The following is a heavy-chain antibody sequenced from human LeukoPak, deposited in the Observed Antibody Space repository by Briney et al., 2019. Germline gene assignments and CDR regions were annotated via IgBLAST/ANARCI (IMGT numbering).Heavy chain of an antibody. CDR2: ISSSSSTI. CDR1: GFTFSSYS. D-gene: IGHD3-22*01. J-gene: IGHJ3*02. V-gene: IGHV3-48*01. Sequence: AGGSLRLSCAASGFTFSSYSMNWVRQAPGKGLEWVSYISSSSSTIYYADSVKGRFTISRDNAKNSLYLQMNSLRAEDTAVYYCARDDSSGYYPPGAFDIWGQGTMVTVSS. CDR3: ARDDSSGYYPPGAFDI.